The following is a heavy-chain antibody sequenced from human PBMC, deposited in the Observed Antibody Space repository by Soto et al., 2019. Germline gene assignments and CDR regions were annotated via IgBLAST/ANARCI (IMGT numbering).Heavy chain of an antibody. CDR2: VSGSGDMT. V-gene: IGHV3-23*01. D-gene: IGHD1-20*01. Sequence: EVHLLESGGGLVQPGGSLRLSCAASEFTFAYYVMTWVRQAPGKGLEWISSVSGSGDMTYYAGSVRGRCTISRDNSKGTLALRIDGLRAEDTAIYYCATDRHAYNWHGAISDYWGQGTLVAVAS. CDR3: ATDRHAYNWHGAISDY. CDR1: EFTFAYYV. J-gene: IGHJ4*02.